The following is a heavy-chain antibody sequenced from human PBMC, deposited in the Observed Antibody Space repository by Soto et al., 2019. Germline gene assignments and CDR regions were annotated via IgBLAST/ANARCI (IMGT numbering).Heavy chain of an antibody. V-gene: IGHV1-18*01. Sequence: QVQLVQSGAEVKKPGASVKVSCKASGYTFTSYGISWVRQAPGQGLEWMGWISAYNGNTNYAQKPQRXVTMTTGTSTSPAYMERRSLRSDDTAVYFCARESGSSCTDYWGQGTLVTVSS. D-gene: IGHD6-13*01. CDR1: GYTFTSYG. CDR2: ISAYNGNT. J-gene: IGHJ4*02. CDR3: ARESGSSCTDY.